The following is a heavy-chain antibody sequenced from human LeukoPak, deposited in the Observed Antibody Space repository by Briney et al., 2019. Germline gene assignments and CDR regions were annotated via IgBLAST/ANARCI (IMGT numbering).Heavy chain of an antibody. CDR2: IIPIFGTA. J-gene: IGHJ4*02. D-gene: IGHD3-9*01. Sequence: SVKVSCKASGGTFSSYAISWVRQAPGQGLEWMGRIIPIFGTANYAQKFQGRVTITTDESTSTAYMELSSLRSEDTAVYYCARARYFDWFNDYWGQGTLVTVSS. CDR3: ARARYFDWFNDY. V-gene: IGHV1-69*05. CDR1: GGTFSSYA.